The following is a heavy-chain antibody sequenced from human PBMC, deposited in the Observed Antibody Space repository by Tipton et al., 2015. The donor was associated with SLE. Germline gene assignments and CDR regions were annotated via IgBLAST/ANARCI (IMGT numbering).Heavy chain of an antibody. D-gene: IGHD3-10*01. Sequence: TLSLTCTVSGGSISSSNYYWSWIRQPPGKGLEYIGYIYYDGSTNYNPSLKSRVTISVDTSKNKFSLKLSSVTAADTAVYYCARDHLPGGYYYYMDVWGKGTTVTVSS. CDR2: IYYDGST. J-gene: IGHJ6*03. CDR1: GGSISSSNYY. CDR3: ARDHLPGGYYYYMDV. V-gene: IGHV4-61*01.